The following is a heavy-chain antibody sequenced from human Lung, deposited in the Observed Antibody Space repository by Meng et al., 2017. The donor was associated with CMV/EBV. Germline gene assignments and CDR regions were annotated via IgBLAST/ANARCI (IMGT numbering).Heavy chain of an antibody. CDR2: ISSSGSII. CDR1: GFTFGSYE. D-gene: IGHD3-10*01. V-gene: IGHV3-48*03. J-gene: IGHJ4*02. Sequence: SXKISXGASGFTFGSYEMNWVRQAPGKGLEWLSYISSSGSIIYYTDSVKGRFTISRDNAKNSLYLQMNSLRAEDTAVYYCARGAYYGSGRLDYWGQGTXVTVSS. CDR3: ARGAYYGSGRLDY.